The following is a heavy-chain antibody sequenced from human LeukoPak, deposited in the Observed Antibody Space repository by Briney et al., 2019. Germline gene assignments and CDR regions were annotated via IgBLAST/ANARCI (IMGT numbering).Heavy chain of an antibody. CDR1: GYTFTSYG. Sequence: ASVKVSCKASGYTFTSYGISWVRQAPGQGLEWMGWISAYNGNTNYAQKLQGRVTMTTDTSTSTAYMELRSLRSDDTAVYYCARDSTWVEMATIGYFDYWGQGTLVTVSS. CDR2: ISAYNGNT. D-gene: IGHD5-24*01. V-gene: IGHV1-18*01. CDR3: ARDSTWVEMATIGYFDY. J-gene: IGHJ4*02.